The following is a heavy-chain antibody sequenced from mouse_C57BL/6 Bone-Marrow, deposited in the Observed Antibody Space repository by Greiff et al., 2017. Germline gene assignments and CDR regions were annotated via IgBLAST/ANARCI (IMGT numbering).Heavy chain of an antibody. D-gene: IGHD2-3*01. CDR1: GYTFTSYW. CDR2: IYPGSGST. Sequence: QVQLQQPGAELVKPGASVKMSCKASGYTFTSYWITWVKQRPGQGLEWIGDIYPGSGSTNYNEKFKSKATLTVDTSSRNAYKQLSSLTSADSAVYYCARGGLYDGFYWYFDVWGTGTTVTVSS. J-gene: IGHJ1*03. V-gene: IGHV1-55*01. CDR3: ARGGLYDGFYWYFDV.